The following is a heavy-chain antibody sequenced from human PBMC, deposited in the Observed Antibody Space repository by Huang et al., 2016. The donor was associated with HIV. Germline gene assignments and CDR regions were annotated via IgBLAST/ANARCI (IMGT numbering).Heavy chain of an antibody. CDR2: FDHEEGET. Sequence: QVQLVESGAELKKPGASVRVSCKVSGYTVSELSLHWVRQAPEKGLEWMGGFDHEEGETIYAQRLQGRVTMTEDTSTDTAYMELSSLRPEDTAVYYCATSTPDVGAGVLRSAFDIWGQGTMVTVSS. CDR1: GYTVSELS. V-gene: IGHV1-24*01. CDR3: ATSTPDVGAGVLRSAFDI. J-gene: IGHJ3*02. D-gene: IGHD2-15*01.